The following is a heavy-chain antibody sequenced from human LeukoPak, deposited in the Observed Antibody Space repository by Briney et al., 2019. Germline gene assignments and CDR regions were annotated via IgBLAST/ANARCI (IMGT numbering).Heavy chain of an antibody. CDR3: TTEVVDPTPYFDY. CDR2: IKSKTDGGTT. Sequence: AGGSLRLSCAASGFTFSNAWMSWVRQAPGKGLEWVGRIKSKTDGGTTDYAAPVKGRFTISRDDSKNTLYLQMNSLKTEDTAVYYCTTEVVDPTPYFDYWGQGTLVTVSS. V-gene: IGHV3-15*01. J-gene: IGHJ4*02. D-gene: IGHD2-15*01. CDR1: GFTFSNAW.